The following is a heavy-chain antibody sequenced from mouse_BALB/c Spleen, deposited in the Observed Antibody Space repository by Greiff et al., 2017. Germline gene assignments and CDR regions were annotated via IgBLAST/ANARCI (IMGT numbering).Heavy chain of an antibody. J-gene: IGHJ4*01. CDR1: GYTFTSYW. Sequence: VQLQQPGAELVRPGASVKLSCKASGYTFTSYWINWVKQRPGQGLEWIGNIYPSDSYTNYNQKFKDKATLTVDKSSSTAYMQLSSPTSEDSAVYYCTRWGNYDYAMDYWGQGTSVTVSS. CDR3: TRWGNYDYAMDY. V-gene: IGHV1-69*02. CDR2: IYPSDSYT. D-gene: IGHD2-1*01.